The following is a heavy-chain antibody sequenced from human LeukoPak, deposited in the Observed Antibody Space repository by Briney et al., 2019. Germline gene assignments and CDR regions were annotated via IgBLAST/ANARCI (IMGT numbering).Heavy chain of an antibody. D-gene: IGHD3-3*01. J-gene: IGHJ4*02. V-gene: IGHV3-7*05. CDR1: GFTFSSYW. Sequence: PGGSLRLSCAASGFTFSSYWMSWVRQAPGKGLEWVANIKQGGSEKYYVDSVKGRFTISRDNAKNSLYLQMNSLRAEDTAVYYCARGVRITIFGVVYYFDYWGQGTLVTVSS. CDR3: ARGVRITIFGVVYYFDY. CDR2: IKQGGSEK.